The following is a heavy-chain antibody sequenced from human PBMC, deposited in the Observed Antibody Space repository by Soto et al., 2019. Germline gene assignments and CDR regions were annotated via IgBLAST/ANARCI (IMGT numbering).Heavy chain of an antibody. CDR2: ISGSGGGT. J-gene: IGHJ4*02. V-gene: IGHV3-23*01. CDR1: GFTFRSYA. CDR3: TKPLSNGSPDY. Sequence: EVQLLESGGALVQPGGSLRLSCAASGFTFRSYAMSWVRQAPGKGLEWVSLISGSGGGTYYADSVKGRFTISRDNAKNTLYLQMNSLRAEDTAVFYCTKPLSNGSPDYWGQGTLVTVSS. D-gene: IGHD2-8*01.